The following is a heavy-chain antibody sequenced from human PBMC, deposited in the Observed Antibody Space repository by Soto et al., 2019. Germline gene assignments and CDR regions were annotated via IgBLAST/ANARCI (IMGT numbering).Heavy chain of an antibody. CDR2: ISYDGSNK. J-gene: IGHJ3*02. D-gene: IGHD3-9*01. Sequence: GGSLRLSCAASGFTFSSYAMHWVRQAPGKGLEWVAVISYDGSNKYYADSVKGRFTISRDNSKNTLYLQMNSLRAEDTAVYYCASLYDILTGYYMQGGAFDIWGQGTMVTVSS. CDR3: ASLYDILTGYYMQGGAFDI. V-gene: IGHV3-30-3*02. CDR1: GFTFSSYA.